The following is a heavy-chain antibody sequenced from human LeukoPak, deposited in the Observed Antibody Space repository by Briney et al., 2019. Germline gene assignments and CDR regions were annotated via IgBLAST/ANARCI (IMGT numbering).Heavy chain of an antibody. CDR1: GYTFTGYY. J-gene: IGHJ4*02. Sequence: GASVKVSCKASGYTFTGYYLHWVRQAPGQGLEWMGWIDPNSGTTIYAQKFQDRVTMTRDTSINTVYMHLSGLTFDDTAVYYCAKFWHSDCWGQGTLATVSS. CDR3: AKFWHSDC. V-gene: IGHV1-2*02. CDR2: IDPNSGTT.